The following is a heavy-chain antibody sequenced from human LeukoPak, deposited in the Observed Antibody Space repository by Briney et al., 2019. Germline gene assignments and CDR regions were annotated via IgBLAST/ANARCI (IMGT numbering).Heavy chain of an antibody. CDR1: GYTFTSYG. Sequence: ASVNVSCEASGYTFTSYGITWVRQAPGQGLEWMGWISTDNGNTNYAQKLQDRVTMTTDRSTNTAYMELRSLRSDDTAVYYCARDLRSPRGCPGNYWGQGTLVTVSS. CDR2: ISTDNGNT. J-gene: IGHJ4*02. V-gene: IGHV1-18*01. CDR3: ARDLRSPRGCPGNY. D-gene: IGHD6-19*01.